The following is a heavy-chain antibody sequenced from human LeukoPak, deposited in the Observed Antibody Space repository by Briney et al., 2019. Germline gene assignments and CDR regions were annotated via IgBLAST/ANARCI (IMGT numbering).Heavy chain of an antibody. Sequence: GGSLRLSCTASGFTFSSYAMSWVRQAPGKGLEWVSAISGSGGSTYYADSVKGRFTISRDNSKNTLYLQMNSLRAEDTAVYCRAKDGSVLSKHWGQGTLVTVSS. CDR1: GFTFSSYA. D-gene: IGHD2-15*01. J-gene: IGHJ4*02. V-gene: IGHV3-23*01. CDR2: ISGSGGST. CDR3: AKDGSVLSKH.